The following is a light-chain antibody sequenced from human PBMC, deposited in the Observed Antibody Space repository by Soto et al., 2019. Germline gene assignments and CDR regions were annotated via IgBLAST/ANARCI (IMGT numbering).Light chain of an antibody. CDR1: SSDVGGYNL. CDR2: EGS. V-gene: IGLV2-23*01. Sequence: QSALTQPASVSGSPGQSITISCTGTSSDVGGYNLVSWYQQHPGKAPKLMIYEGSQRPSGVSNRFSGSKSGNTASLTISGLQAEDEADYYCYSYAGRNLYVFGTGTKLTV. CDR3: YSYAGRNLYV. J-gene: IGLJ1*01.